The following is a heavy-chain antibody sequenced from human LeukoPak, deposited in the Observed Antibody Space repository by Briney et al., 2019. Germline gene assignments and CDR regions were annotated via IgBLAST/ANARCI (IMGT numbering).Heavy chain of an antibody. CDR3: ARDHGSGSYPPNYYYYYYMDV. D-gene: IGHD3-10*01. J-gene: IGHJ6*03. Sequence: PGGSLRLSCAASGFTFSSYWMSWVRQAPGKGLEWVANIKQDGSEKYYVDSVKGRFTISRDNAKNSLYLQMNSLRAEDTALYYCARDHGSGSYPPNYYYYYYMDVWGKGTTVTVSS. CDR1: GFTFSSYW. CDR2: IKQDGSEK. V-gene: IGHV3-7*03.